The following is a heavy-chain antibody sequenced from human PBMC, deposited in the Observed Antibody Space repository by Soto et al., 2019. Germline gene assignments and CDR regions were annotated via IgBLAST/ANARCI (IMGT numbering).Heavy chain of an antibody. CDR1: GFTVSSIY. J-gene: IGHJ6*03. V-gene: IGHV3-66*01. Sequence: EVQLVESGGGLVRPGGSLRLSCAAAGFTVSSIYMTWVRQAPGQGLEWVSLIQSGGRTYYAGSVKGRFTISRDNSKNTPFLQMNSLRVEDTAVYYCARYDVQCSGGRWYGVPMDIWGKGTTVTFSS. D-gene: IGHD2-15*01. CDR2: IQSGGRT. CDR3: ARYDVQCSGGRWYGVPMDI.